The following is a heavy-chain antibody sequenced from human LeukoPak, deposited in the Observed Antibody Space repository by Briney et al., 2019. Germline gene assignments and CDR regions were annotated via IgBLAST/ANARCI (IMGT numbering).Heavy chain of an antibody. D-gene: IGHD6-6*01. J-gene: IGHJ4*02. Sequence: SETLSLTCTVSGGSISSYYWSWIRQPPGKGLEWIGYIYYSGSTNYNPSLKSRVTISVDTSKNQFSLKLSSVTAADTAVYYCARGHIRAARKEYYFDYWGQGTLVTVSS. V-gene: IGHV4-59*12. CDR2: IYYSGST. CDR3: ARGHIRAARKEYYFDY. CDR1: GGSISSYY.